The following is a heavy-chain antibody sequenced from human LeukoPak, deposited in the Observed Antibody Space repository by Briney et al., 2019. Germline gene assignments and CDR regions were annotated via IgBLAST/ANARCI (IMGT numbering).Heavy chain of an antibody. Sequence: SETLSLTCTVSGYSISSGYYWGWIRQPAGKGLEWIGRIYTSGSTNYNPSLKSRVTMSVDTSKNQFSLKLSSVTAADTAVYYCASGPRLLVVAAPFFDYWGQGTLVTVSS. CDR1: GYSISSGYY. CDR2: IYTSGST. J-gene: IGHJ4*02. V-gene: IGHV4-4*07. CDR3: ASGPRLLVVAAPFFDY. D-gene: IGHD2-15*01.